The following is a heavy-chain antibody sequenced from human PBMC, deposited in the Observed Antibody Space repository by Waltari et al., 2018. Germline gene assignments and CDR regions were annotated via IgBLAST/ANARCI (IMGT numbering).Heavy chain of an antibody. CDR1: GFSFRCFP. CDR3: SKLTTYFSSSGPFDY. J-gene: IGHJ4*02. D-gene: IGHD3-10*01. CDR2: ISDSGEKI. V-gene: IGHV3-23*01. Sequence: EVQLLESGGGVVQPGGSFRRSCVASGFSFRCFPMAWIRQGPGKGLEWVASISDSGEKICYTVTGKGRFSVSRENARDTLYLHMNSLRGEDTAKYFCSKLTTYFSSSGPFDYWGQGVPVTVSS.